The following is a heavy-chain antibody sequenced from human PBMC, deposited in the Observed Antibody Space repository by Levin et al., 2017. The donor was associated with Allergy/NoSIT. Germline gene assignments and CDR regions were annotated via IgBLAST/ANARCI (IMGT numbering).Heavy chain of an antibody. CDR2: IKRDGSEK. J-gene: IGHJ6*02. D-gene: IGHD2/OR15-2a*01. CDR3: ARGRGFFYYYGVDV. CDR1: GFTFSSNW. V-gene: IGHV3-7*01. Sequence: PTGGSLRLSCAASGFTFSSNWMSWVRQAPGKGLEWVANIKRDGSEKYYVDSVKGRFTISRDNAKYSLYLQMDSLRVEDTGVFYCARGRGFFYYYGVDVWGQGTTVTVSS.